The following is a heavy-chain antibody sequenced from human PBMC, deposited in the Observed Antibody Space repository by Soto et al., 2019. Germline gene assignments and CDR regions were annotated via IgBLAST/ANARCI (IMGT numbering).Heavy chain of an antibody. Sequence: QVQLQQWGAGLLKPSETLSLTCAVYGGSFSGYYWSWIRQPPGKGLEWIGEINHSGSTNYNPSLRSRVTISVDPSKNQASLKLSSVTAAETAVYYCTRGYDRNFDHRGQGTLVTVSS. D-gene: IGHD3-22*01. CDR2: INHSGST. CDR3: TRGYDRNFDH. CDR1: GGSFSGYY. V-gene: IGHV4-34*01. J-gene: IGHJ4*02.